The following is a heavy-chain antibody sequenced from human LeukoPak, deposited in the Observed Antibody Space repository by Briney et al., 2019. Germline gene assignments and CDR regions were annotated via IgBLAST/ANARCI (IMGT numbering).Heavy chain of an antibody. V-gene: IGHV1-2*02. CDR2: INPNSGGI. J-gene: IGHJ4*02. D-gene: IGHD2-2*01. CDR1: GYTFTGYY. Sequence: ASVKVSCKASGYTFTGYYMHWVRQAPGQGLEWMGWINPNSGGINYAQKFQGRVTMTRDTSISTAYMELSRLRSDDTAVYYCAKDRYCSSPSCWNFDSWGQGTLVTVSS. CDR3: AKDRYCSSPSCWNFDS.